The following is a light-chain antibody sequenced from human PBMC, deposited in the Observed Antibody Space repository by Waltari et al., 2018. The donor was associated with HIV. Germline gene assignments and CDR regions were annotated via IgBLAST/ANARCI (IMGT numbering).Light chain of an antibody. Sequence: QSALTHPRSLSGPPGPSVTISCTGTSSDVGGSNYVSWYQQHPGKAPKVRIYDVSKRPSGVPDRFSGSKSGNTASLTISGLQAEDEADYYCCSYAGSYTYVFGTGTKVTVL. V-gene: IGLV2-11*01. CDR2: DVS. J-gene: IGLJ1*01. CDR3: CSYAGSYTYV. CDR1: SSDVGGSNY.